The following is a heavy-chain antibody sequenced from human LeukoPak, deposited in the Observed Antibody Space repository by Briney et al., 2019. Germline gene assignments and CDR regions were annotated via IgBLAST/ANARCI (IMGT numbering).Heavy chain of an antibody. CDR3: AKDLYDSSGYFSGGVDY. Sequence: GGSLRLSCAASGFTFDDYAMHWVRQAPGKGLEWVSCISWNSGSIGYADSVKGRFTISRDNAKNSLYLQMNSLRAEDTALYYCAKDLYDSSGYFSGGVDYWGQGTLVTVSS. V-gene: IGHV3-9*01. D-gene: IGHD3-22*01. CDR1: GFTFDDYA. J-gene: IGHJ4*02. CDR2: ISWNSGSI.